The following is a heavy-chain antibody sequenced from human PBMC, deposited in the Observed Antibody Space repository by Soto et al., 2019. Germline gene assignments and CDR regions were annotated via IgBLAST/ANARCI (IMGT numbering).Heavy chain of an antibody. CDR2: TYYRSKWYN. V-gene: IGHV6-1*01. J-gene: IGHJ5*02. CDR1: GDSVSSNSAA. D-gene: IGHD6-13*01. Sequence: SQTLSLTCAISGDSVSSNSAAWNWIRQSPSRGLEWLGRTYYRSKWYNDYAVSVKSRITINPDTSKNQFSLQLNSVTPEDTAVYYCARDRSWVAAAGTSFGWFDPWGQGTLVTVSS. CDR3: ARDRSWVAAAGTSFGWFDP.